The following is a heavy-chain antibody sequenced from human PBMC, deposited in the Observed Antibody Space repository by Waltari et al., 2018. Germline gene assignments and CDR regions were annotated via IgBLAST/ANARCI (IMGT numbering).Heavy chain of an antibody. V-gene: IGHV4-59*01. CDR1: GGSISSYY. CDR3: ARDSSGAWGGVVANGFDY. J-gene: IGHJ4*02. D-gene: IGHD2-15*01. Sequence: QVQLQESGPGLVKPSETLSLTCTVSGGSISSYYWSWIRQPPGKGLEWIGYIYYSGSTNYNPSLKSRVTISVDTSKNQFALKLSSVTAADTAGYYWARDSSGAWGGVVANGFDYWGQGTLVTVSS. CDR2: IYYSGST.